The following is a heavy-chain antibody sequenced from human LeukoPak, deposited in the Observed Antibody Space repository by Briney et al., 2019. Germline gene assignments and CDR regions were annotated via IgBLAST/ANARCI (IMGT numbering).Heavy chain of an antibody. CDR2: IIPIFGTA. D-gene: IGHD2-21*02. CDR1: GGTFSSYA. J-gene: IGHJ4*02. Sequence: SVKVSCKASGGTFSSYAISWVRQAPGQGLEWMGGIIPIFGTANYAQKFQGRVTITADESTSTAYMELSSLRSEDTAVYYCARGLYCGGDCYTIFDYWSQGTLVAVSS. CDR3: ARGLYCGGDCYTIFDY. V-gene: IGHV1-69*01.